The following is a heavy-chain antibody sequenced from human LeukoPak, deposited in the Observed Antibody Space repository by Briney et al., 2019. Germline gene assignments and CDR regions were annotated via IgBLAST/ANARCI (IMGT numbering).Heavy chain of an antibody. CDR2: ISYDGSNK. D-gene: IGHD2-2*01. CDR3: ARDARCSSTSCYADAFDI. V-gene: IGHV3-30*04. CDR1: GFTFSSFA. J-gene: IGHJ3*02. Sequence: GGSPRLSCAASGFTFSSFAMHWVRQAPGKGLQWVAVISYDGSNKYYADSVKGRFTISRDNSKNTLYLQMNSLRAEDTAVYYCARDARCSSTSCYADAFDIWGQGTMVTVSS.